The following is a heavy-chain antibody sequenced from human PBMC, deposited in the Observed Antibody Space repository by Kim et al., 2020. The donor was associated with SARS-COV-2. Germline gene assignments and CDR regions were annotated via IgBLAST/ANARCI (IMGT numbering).Heavy chain of an antibody. D-gene: IGHD5-12*01. Sequence: GLETMGGIIPIFASATYAPKFRGRLTFTADESTSTVYMQLSSLTFDDTAIYYCAHTEESGYDDRGHFDYWGQGTLVTVSS. J-gene: IGHJ4*02. V-gene: IGHV1-69*01. CDR2: IIPIFASA. CDR3: AHTEESGYDDRGHFDY.